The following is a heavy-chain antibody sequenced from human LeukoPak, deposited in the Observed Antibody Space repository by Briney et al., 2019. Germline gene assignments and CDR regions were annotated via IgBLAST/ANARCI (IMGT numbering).Heavy chain of an antibody. CDR1: GGTFTSYA. CDR2: IIPIFGTA. D-gene: IGHD6-6*01. V-gene: IGHV1-69*13. Sequence: ASVKVSCKASGGTFTSYAISWVRQAPGQGLEWMGGIIPIFGTANYAQKFQGRVTITADESTSTAYMELSSLRSEDTAVYYCAREVGPRRFDPWGQGTLVTVSS. CDR3: AREVGPRRFDP. J-gene: IGHJ5*02.